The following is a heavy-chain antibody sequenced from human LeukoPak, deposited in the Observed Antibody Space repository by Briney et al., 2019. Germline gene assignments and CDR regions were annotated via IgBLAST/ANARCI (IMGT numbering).Heavy chain of an antibody. CDR2: INPNSGRT. J-gene: IGHJ4*02. D-gene: IGHD3-3*01. Sequence: GASVKVSCKASGYTFTGYYMHWVRQAPGQGLEWMGWINPNSGRTNYAQKFQGRVTMTRDTSISTAYMELSRLRSDDTAVYYCARGQDDFWSGYYSNNFDYWGQGTLVTVSS. CDR3: ARGQDDFWSGYYSNNFDY. CDR1: GYTFTGYY. V-gene: IGHV1-2*02.